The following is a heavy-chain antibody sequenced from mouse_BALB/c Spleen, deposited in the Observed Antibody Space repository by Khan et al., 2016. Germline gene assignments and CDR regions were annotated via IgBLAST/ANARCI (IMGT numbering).Heavy chain of an antibody. Sequence: EVELVESGGGLVQPGGSLKLSCAASGFTFSSYIMSWVRQTPEKRLEWVAYISNGGGSTTYPDNVKGRFTISRENAKNTLYLKLLSLKCEDTAISDRVRMTHHTFYGSTTYYLYYWGQGTALTVSS. D-gene: IGHD1-1*01. J-gene: IGHJ2*01. CDR3: VRMTHHTFYGSTTYYLYY. CDR2: ISNGGGST. V-gene: IGHV5-12-2*01. CDR1: GFTFSSYI.